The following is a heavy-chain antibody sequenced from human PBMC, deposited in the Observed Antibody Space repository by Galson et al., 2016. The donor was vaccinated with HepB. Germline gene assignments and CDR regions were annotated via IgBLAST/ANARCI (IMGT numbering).Heavy chain of an antibody. V-gene: IGHV1-18*01. D-gene: IGHD1-26*01. CDR1: GYTFSSFG. Sequence: SVKVSCKASGYTFSSFGLSWVRQAPGQGLEWMGWISGYNGNTHYAQNFQGRVTVTTDTSATTAYMELRSLRSDDTAVYYCARVRLGPTGEDFDSWGQGTLVIVSS. CDR3: ARVRLGPTGEDFDS. J-gene: IGHJ4*02. CDR2: ISGYNGNT.